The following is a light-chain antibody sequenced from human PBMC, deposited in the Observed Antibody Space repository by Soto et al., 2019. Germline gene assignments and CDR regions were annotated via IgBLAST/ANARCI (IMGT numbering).Light chain of an antibody. CDR1: QSVTTS. CDR3: QQYNNWHPLT. Sequence: VLTQSPGTLSLSPGESATLSCRASQSVTTSYLAWYQQKPGQAPRLLIYGASTRATGIPATFSGSGSGTEFTLTISSLQSKDFAVYYCQQYNNWHPLTFGGGTKVDIK. V-gene: IGKV3-15*01. J-gene: IGKJ4*01. CDR2: GAS.